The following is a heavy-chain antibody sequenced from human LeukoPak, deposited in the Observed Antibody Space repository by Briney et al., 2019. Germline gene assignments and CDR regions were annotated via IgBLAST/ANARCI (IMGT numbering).Heavy chain of an antibody. CDR2: INHSGST. D-gene: IGHD3-22*01. V-gene: IGHV4-34*01. J-gene: IGHJ4*02. CDR3: AREGVADYYDSSGYLYYFDY. Sequence: PSETLSLTCAVYDGSFSGYYWSWIRQPPGKGLEWIGEINHSGSTNYNPSLKSRVTMSVDTSKNQFSLKLSSVTAADTAVYYCAREGVADYYDSSGYLYYFDYWGQGTLVTVSS. CDR1: DGSFSGYY.